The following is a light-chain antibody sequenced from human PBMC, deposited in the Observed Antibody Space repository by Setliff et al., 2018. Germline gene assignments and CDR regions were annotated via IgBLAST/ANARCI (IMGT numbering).Light chain of an antibody. V-gene: IGKV3-20*01. Sequence: ENVLTQSPGTLSLSPGDRATVSCRASQSVRSNYLAWFQQKPGQAPRLLIFRASSRATGTPDRFSGSGSGTDFTLTISRLEPEDFAVYYCHQYGNFWTFGQGTKVDIK. CDR3: HQYGNFWT. J-gene: IGKJ1*01. CDR2: RAS. CDR1: QSVRSNY.